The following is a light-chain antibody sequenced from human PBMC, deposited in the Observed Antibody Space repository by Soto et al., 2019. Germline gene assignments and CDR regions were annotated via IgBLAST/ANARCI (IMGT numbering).Light chain of an antibody. CDR1: QSVSNNY. CDR3: HQDYNFP. CDR2: GAS. J-gene: IGKJ4*01. V-gene: IGKV3D-7*01. Sequence: EIVLTQSPGTLSLSPGERATLSCRASQSVSNNYLAWYQQKPGQAPRLLIYGASNRATGIPDRFSGSGSGTDFTLTISSLQPEDFAVYYCHQDYNFPFGGGTKVDIK.